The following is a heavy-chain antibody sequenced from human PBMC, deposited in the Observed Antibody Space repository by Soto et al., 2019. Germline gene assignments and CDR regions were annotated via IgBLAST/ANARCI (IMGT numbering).Heavy chain of an antibody. CDR3: ARDGVGFWSGYQYYYYYYMDV. J-gene: IGHJ6*03. CDR1: GYTFTSYA. CDR2: INAGNGNT. Sequence: ASVKVSCKASGYTFTSYAMHWVRQAPGQRLEWMGWINAGNGNTKYSQKFQGRVTITRDTSASTAYMELSSLRSEDTAVYYCARDGVGFWSGYQYYYYYYMDVWGKGTTVTVSS. D-gene: IGHD3-3*01. V-gene: IGHV1-3*01.